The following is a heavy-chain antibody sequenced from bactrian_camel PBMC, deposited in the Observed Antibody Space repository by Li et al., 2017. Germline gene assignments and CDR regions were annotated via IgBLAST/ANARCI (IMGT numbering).Heavy chain of an antibody. D-gene: IGHD2*01. CDR2: IDSDGNT. CDR3: AAKPCFSGAFCYSGPGVSIGY. CDR1: GRTDDPYC. V-gene: IGHV3S53*01. J-gene: IGHJ6*01. Sequence: HVQLVESGGGSVQAGGSLRLSCAASGRTDDPYCMGWFRQQGPGKEREGVAAIDSDGNTIYADSVKGRFTISISKDNPKKTLYLQMNSLKPEDTAMYFCAAKPCFSGAFCYSGPGVSIGYWGQGTQVTVS.